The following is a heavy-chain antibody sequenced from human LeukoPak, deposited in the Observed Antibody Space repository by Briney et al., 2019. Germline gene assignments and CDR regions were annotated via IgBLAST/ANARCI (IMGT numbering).Heavy chain of an antibody. D-gene: IGHD5/OR15-5a*01. J-gene: IGHJ4*02. CDR2: INPNGGGT. CDR3: ATARDRNSVYSSLDY. CDR1: GYTFNGYY. Sequence: ASVNVSCTASGYTFNGYYMHWVRQAPGQGLEWMGWINPNGGGTNYAQKFQGRVTMTRDTSISTAYMELSSLRSDDTAVYYCATARDRNSVYSSLDYWGQGTLVTVSS. V-gene: IGHV1-2*02.